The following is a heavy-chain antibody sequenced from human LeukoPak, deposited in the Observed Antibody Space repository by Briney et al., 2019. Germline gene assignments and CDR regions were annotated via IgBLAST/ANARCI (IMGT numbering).Heavy chain of an antibody. J-gene: IGHJ4*02. Sequence: SETLSLTCTVSGASFSGSYWSWIRQPAGKGLEGIGLIYSSENGYYNPSLESRLTLSLATSRNQFSLTLSSVTAADTAVYYCAREARGDYGRPLDYWGQGVLVTVSS. CDR1: GASFSGSY. D-gene: IGHD4-17*01. V-gene: IGHV4-4*07. CDR3: AREARGDYGRPLDY. CDR2: IYSSENG.